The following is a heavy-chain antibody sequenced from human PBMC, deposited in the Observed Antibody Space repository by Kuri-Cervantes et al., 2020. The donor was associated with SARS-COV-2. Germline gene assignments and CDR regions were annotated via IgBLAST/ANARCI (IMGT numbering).Heavy chain of an antibody. CDR2: IIPILGIA. Sequence: SVKVSCKASGYTFTSYAMNWVRQAPGQGLEWMGGIIPILGIANYAQKFQGRVTITADKSTSTAYMELSSLRSEDTAVYYCARPGGNYYYYYGMDVWGQGTTVTVSS. V-gene: IGHV1-69*10. D-gene: IGHD1-26*01. CDR3: ARPGGNYYYYYGMDV. CDR1: GYTFTSYA. J-gene: IGHJ6*02.